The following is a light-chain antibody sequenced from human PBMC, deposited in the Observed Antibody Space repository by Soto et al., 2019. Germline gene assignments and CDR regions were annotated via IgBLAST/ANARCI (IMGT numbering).Light chain of an antibody. Sequence: QPVLTQSSSASASLGSSVKLTCTLRSGHSSYIIAWHQQQPGKAPRYLMKLEGSGSYNKGSGVPDRFSGSSSGADRYLTISNLQFEDEDHYYCETWDSNTHTVFGGGTKLTVL. CDR1: SGHSSYI. CDR2: LEGSGSY. J-gene: IGLJ3*02. CDR3: ETWDSNTHTV. V-gene: IGLV4-60*02.